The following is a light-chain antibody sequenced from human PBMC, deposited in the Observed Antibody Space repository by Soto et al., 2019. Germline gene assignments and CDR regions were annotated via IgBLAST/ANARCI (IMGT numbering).Light chain of an antibody. Sequence: EIVMTQSPVTLSVSPGERVTLSCRASQSVSSTYLAWYQQKPGQAPRLLIYGASSRATGIPDRFSGSGSGTDFTLTISRLEPEDFAVYYCQQYGFRTFGQGTKV. CDR3: QQYGFRT. J-gene: IGKJ1*01. V-gene: IGKV3-20*01. CDR1: QSVSSTY. CDR2: GAS.